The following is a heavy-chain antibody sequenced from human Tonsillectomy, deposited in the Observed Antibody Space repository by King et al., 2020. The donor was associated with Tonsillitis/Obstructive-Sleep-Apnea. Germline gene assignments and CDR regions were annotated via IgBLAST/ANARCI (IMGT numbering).Heavy chain of an antibody. Sequence: VQLQESGPGLAKPSETLSLTCTVSGGSIRNYYWTWIRQPPGKGLEWIGYISYSGSTDYNPSLKSRVTISIDTAKKQFSLKLSSVTAADTAVYYCARGELGKLWKNYFDYWGQGTLLTVSS. V-gene: IGHV4-59*08. CDR1: GGSIRNYY. J-gene: IGHJ4*02. CDR3: ARGELGKLWKNYFDY. D-gene: IGHD3-16*01. CDR2: ISYSGST.